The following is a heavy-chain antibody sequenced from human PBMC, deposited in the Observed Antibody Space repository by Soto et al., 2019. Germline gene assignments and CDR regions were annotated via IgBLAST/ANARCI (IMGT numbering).Heavy chain of an antibody. CDR3: ARGLVRGVPTSNWFDP. D-gene: IGHD3-10*01. CDR2: ISAYNGNT. J-gene: IGHJ5*02. Sequence: ASVKVSCKASGYTFTSYGISWVRQAPGQGLEWMGWISAYNGNTNYAQKLQGRVTMTTDTSTSTAYMELRSLRSDDTAVYYCARGLVRGVPTSNWFDPWGQGTLVTVSS. V-gene: IGHV1-18*01. CDR1: GYTFTSYG.